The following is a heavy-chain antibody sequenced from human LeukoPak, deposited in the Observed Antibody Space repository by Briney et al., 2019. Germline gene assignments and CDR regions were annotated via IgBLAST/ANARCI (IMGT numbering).Heavy chain of an antibody. Sequence: GGSLRLSCAASGFTFSDYYMSWLRQAPGKGLEWVSYISSGGSTIYYADSVKGRLTISRDNAKNSLYLQMNSLRAEDTAVYYCARDLVDFASWFDPWGQGTLVTVSS. V-gene: IGHV3-11*01. J-gene: IGHJ5*02. CDR2: ISSGGSTI. CDR3: ARDLVDFASWFDP. CDR1: GFTFSDYY.